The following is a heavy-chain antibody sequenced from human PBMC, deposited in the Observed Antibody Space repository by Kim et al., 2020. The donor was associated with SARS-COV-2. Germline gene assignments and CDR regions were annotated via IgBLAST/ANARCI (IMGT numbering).Heavy chain of an antibody. CDR3: GISGI. Sequence: GGSLRLSCVESGITSSSYWLTWVRQAPGRGLEWVANIKRDGSEKYYGDSVMGRFTISRDNAKNSVFLQMNSLRGEDTAVYYCGISGIRGKGTPVTVSS. V-gene: IGHV3-7*01. J-gene: IGHJ4*02. CDR2: IKRDGSEK. CDR1: GITSSSYW.